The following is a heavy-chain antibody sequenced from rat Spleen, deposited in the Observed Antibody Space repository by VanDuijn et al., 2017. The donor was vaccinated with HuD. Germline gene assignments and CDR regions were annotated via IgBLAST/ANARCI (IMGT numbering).Heavy chain of an antibody. CDR2: ITTGSRNT. J-gene: IGHJ2*01. V-gene: IGHV5S13*01. CDR1: GFTFSNYG. D-gene: IGHD1-12*02. CDR3: TKGDGTYYAYYFDY. Sequence: EVQLVESGGGLVQPGRSLKLSCTASGFTFSNYGMAWVRQAPTKGLEWVASITTGSRNTYYRDSVKGRFTISRDNAKSSLYLQMDSLRSEDTATYHCTKGDGTYYAYYFDYWGQGVMVTVSS.